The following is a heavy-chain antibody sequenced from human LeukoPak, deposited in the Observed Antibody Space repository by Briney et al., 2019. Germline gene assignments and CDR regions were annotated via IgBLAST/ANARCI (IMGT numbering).Heavy chain of an antibody. D-gene: IGHD3-9*01. CDR3: VKGGGPLLRDLDLVFDS. CDR1: GFTFDDYA. V-gene: IGHV3-9*01. CDR2: IIWSSGVI. Sequence: GGSLRLSCAASGFTFDDYAMHWVRQAPGEGLEWVSGIIWSSGVINYADSVRGRFTVSRDNPKNSLYLQMNSLKVEDTAFYYCVKGGGPLLRDLDLVFDSWGQGTLVTVSS. J-gene: IGHJ4*02.